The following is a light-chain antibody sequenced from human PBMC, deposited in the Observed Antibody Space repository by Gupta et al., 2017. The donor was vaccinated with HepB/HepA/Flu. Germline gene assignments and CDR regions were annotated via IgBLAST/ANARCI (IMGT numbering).Light chain of an antibody. J-gene: IGLJ2*01. V-gene: IGLV3-1*01. CDR2: EDR. CDR3: TEWSRSPVV. Sequence: SYDLTQAPSVSVSPGQTATITCSGNRLGDKYACWYQQKQGQSLVLFSYEDRRRPSPMRLCVSSSDSANTVTMNSGQAEAADEYYDHSTEWSRSPVVCGGGTKLTVL. CDR1: RLGDKY.